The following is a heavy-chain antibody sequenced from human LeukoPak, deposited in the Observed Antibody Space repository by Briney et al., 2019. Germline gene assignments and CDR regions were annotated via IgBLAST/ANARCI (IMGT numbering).Heavy chain of an antibody. V-gene: IGHV3-23*01. J-gene: IGHJ4*02. Sequence: GGSLRLSCAASGFTFSSYAMSWVRQAPGKGLEWVSAISGSGGSTYYADSVKGRFTISRDNAENSLYLQMNSLRAEDTAVYYCARDLPSPDYWGQGTLVTVSS. CDR1: GFTFSSYA. CDR2: ISGSGGST. CDR3: ARDLPSPDY.